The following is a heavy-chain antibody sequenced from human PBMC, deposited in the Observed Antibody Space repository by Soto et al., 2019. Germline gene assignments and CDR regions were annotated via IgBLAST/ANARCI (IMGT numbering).Heavy chain of an antibody. CDR2: ISYDGSNK. J-gene: IGHJ6*02. V-gene: IGHV3-30-3*01. CDR3: ARDESSHYYYGMDV. Sequence: GGSLRLCCAASGFTFSSYAMHWVRQAPGKGLEWVAVISYDGSNKYYADSVKGRFTISRDNSKNTLYLQMNSLRAEDTAVYYCARDESSHYYYGMDVWGQGTTVTVSS. CDR1: GFTFSSYA. D-gene: IGHD6-6*01.